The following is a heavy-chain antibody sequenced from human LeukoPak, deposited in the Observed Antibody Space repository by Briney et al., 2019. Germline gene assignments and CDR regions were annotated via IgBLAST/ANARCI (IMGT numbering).Heavy chain of an antibody. J-gene: IGHJ4*02. CDR3: ARDLGQCNSDWGRSFDY. CDR1: GYTFTIYA. V-gene: IGHV7-4-1*02. D-gene: IGHD2/OR15-2a*01. CDR2: INTNSGNP. Sequence: ASVKVSCKASGYTFTIYALNWVRQAPGQGLEWMGWINTNSGNPTYAQDFTGRFVFSLDTSVNTAYLQINSLKAEDTALYYCARDLGQCNSDWGRSFDYWGQGTLVTVSS.